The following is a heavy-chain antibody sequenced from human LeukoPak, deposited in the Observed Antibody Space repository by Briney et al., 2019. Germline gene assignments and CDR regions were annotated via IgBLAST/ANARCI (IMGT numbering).Heavy chain of an antibody. CDR2: IIPIFGTA. CDR1: GGTFSRYA. CDR3: ASGPVVTAITLNIDWYFDL. J-gene: IGHJ2*01. Sequence: SVKVSCKASGGTFSRYAISWVRQAPGQGLEWMGGIIPIFGTANYAQKFQGRVTITTDESTSTAYMELSSLRSEDTAVYYCASGPVVTAITLNIDWYFDLWGRGTLVTVSS. V-gene: IGHV1-69*05. D-gene: IGHD2-21*02.